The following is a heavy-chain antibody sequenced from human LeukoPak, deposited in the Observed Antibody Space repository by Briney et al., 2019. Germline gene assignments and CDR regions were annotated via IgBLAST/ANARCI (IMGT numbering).Heavy chain of an antibody. CDR3: GRYDHPVITPIDS. CDR2: IYPGGNT. J-gene: IGHJ4*02. V-gene: IGHV4-39*01. D-gene: IGHD3-3*01. Sequence: PSETLSLTCTVSGGSISSSSYYWGWIRQPPGTGLEWIGSIYPGGNTYYNPSLKSRVTISVDASKNQCSLRLSSVTAADTAVYYCGRYDHPVITPIDSWGQGTLVTVSS. CDR1: GGSISSSSYY.